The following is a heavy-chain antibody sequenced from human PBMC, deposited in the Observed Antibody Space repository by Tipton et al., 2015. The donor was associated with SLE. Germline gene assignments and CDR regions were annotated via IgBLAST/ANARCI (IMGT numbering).Heavy chain of an antibody. CDR2: IYFSGST. J-gene: IGHJ3*02. CDR3: AREGITLRAFDI. D-gene: IGHD3-10*01. CDR1: GGSISSHY. Sequence: TLSLTCTVSGGSISSHYWSWIRQPPGKGLEWFGCIYFSGSTNYNPSLKSRVPISVDTSKNQFSLKLSSVTAADTAVYYCAREGITLRAFDIWGQGTMVTVSS. V-gene: IGHV4-59*11.